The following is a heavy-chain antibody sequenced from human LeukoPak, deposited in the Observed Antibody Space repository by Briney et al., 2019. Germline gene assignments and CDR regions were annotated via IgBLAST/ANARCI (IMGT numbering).Heavy chain of an antibody. D-gene: IGHD3-22*01. CDR3: AKDPRHSSGYYYGGNY. Sequence: GGSLRLSCAASGFTFSSYAMHWVRQAPGKGLEWVAVISYDGSNKYYADSVKGRFTISRDNSKNTLYLQMNSLRAEDTAVYYCAKDPRHSSGYYYGGNYWGQGTLVTVSS. CDR2: ISYDGSNK. V-gene: IGHV3-30-3*01. J-gene: IGHJ4*02. CDR1: GFTFSSYA.